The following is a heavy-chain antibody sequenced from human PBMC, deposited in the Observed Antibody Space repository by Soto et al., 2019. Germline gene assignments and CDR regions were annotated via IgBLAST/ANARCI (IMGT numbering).Heavy chain of an antibody. J-gene: IGHJ6*02. CDR3: AREETAWPLAYGLDV. CDR2: IGTAGDP. CDR1: GFTFSNYD. V-gene: IGHV3-13*05. D-gene: IGHD2-21*02. Sequence: PGGSLRLSCAASGFTFSNYDMHWVRQATGKGLEWVSSIGTAGDPYYPGSVKGRFTISRDNTKNSLSLQMNSLRAEDTAVYYCAREETAWPLAYGLDVWGQGTTVTVSS.